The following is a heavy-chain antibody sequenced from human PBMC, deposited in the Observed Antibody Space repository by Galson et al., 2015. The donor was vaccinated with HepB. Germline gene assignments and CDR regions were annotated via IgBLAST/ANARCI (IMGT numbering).Heavy chain of an antibody. Sequence: SVKVSCKASGYTFTGYYMHWVRQAPGQGLEWMGWINPNSGGTNYAQKFQGWVTMTRDTSISTAYMELSRLRSDDTAVYYCAREGDYYDSSGLGGMDVWGQGTTVTVSS. CDR1: GYTFTGYY. D-gene: IGHD3-22*01. J-gene: IGHJ6*02. CDR2: INPNSGGT. V-gene: IGHV1-2*04. CDR3: AREGDYYDSSGLGGMDV.